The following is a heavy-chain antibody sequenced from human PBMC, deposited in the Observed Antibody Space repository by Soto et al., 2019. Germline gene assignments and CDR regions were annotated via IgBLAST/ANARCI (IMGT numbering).Heavy chain of an antibody. CDR1: CDSISSSRYY. V-gene: IGHV4-39*01. D-gene: IGHD2-15*01. CDR2: IYYSGSS. Sequence: PSETLSLTCTVSCDSISSSRYYWGWIRQPPGKGLEWIGNIYYSGSSYSNPSLKSRITISVDTSKNQFSLKLSSVTAADTAVYYCAGQAGGGRFNYGMDVWGQGTTVTVSS. J-gene: IGHJ6*02. CDR3: AGQAGGGRFNYGMDV.